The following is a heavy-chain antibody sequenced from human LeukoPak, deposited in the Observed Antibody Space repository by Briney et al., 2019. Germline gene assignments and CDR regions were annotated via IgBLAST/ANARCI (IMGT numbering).Heavy chain of an antibody. J-gene: IGHJ4*02. D-gene: IGHD3-22*01. V-gene: IGHV3-30-3*01. Sequence: PGGSLRLSCTASGFTFSNYVIHWVRQAPGKGLEWLAVVSHDGSNSYYTDSVKGRFTISRDNSKNTLHLQMNSLRAEDTAVYYCARDLYNHYASGGYYQGLDYWGQGTLVTVSS. CDR3: ARDLYNHYASGGYYQGLDY. CDR2: VSHDGSNS. CDR1: GFTFSNYV.